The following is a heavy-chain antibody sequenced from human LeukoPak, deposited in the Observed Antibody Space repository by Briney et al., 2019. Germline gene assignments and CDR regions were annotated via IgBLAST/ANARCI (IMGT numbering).Heavy chain of an antibody. CDR3: ARGVHVRMYDSNHNCFDP. CDR2: IDPSGGDT. J-gene: IGHJ5*02. V-gene: IGHV1-46*01. D-gene: IGHD3-22*01. CDR1: GYSFSSYY. Sequence: GASVKVSCKASGYSFSSYYMHWVRLAPGQGLEWMGIIDPSGGDTTYAPKFQDRVTLTRDTSTSTVYMELSSLRSEDTAVYYCARGVHVRMYDSNHNCFDPWGQGTLVTVSS.